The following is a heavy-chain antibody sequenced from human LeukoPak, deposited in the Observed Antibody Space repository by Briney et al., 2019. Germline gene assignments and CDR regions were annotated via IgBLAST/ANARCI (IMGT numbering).Heavy chain of an antibody. CDR1: GGSVSSGSYY. D-gene: IGHD3-3*01. CDR2: IYYSGST. J-gene: IGHJ6*02. Sequence: PSETLSLTCTVSGGSVSSGSYYWSWIRQPPGKGLEWIGYIYYSGSTNYNPSLKSRVTISVDTSKNQFSLKLSSVTAADTAVYYCARGGTIFGVPRPYGMDVWGQGTTVTVSS. CDR3: ARGGTIFGVPRPYGMDV. V-gene: IGHV4-61*01.